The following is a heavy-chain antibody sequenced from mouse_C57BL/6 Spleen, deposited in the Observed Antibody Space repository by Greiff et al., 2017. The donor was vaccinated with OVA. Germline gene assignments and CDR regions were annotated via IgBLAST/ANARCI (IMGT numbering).Heavy chain of an antibody. CDR2: INPNNGGT. CDR3: ARRSNWDSYFDV. CDR1: GYTFTDYN. V-gene: IGHV1-18*01. D-gene: IGHD4-1*01. J-gene: IGHJ1*03. Sequence: VQLQQSGPELVKPGASVKIPCKASGYTFTDYNMDWVKQSHGKSLEWIGDINPNNGGTIYNQKFKGKATLTVDKSSSTAYMELRSLTSEDTAVYYCARRSNWDSYFDVWGTGTTVTVSS.